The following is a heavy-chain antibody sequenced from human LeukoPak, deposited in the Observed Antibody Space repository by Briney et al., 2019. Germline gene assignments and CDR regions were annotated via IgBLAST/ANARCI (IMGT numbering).Heavy chain of an antibody. CDR2: ISSSGGST. V-gene: IGHV3-23*01. CDR1: GFTFSSYA. J-gene: IGHJ4*02. D-gene: IGHD2-2*01. Sequence: GGSLRLSCAASGFTFSSYAMSWVRQAPGKGLKWVSAISSSGGSTYYADSVKGRFTISRDNSKNTLYLQMNSLRAEDTAVYYCANLCISSDCVPTFDYWGQGTLVTVSS. CDR3: ANLCISSDCVPTFDY.